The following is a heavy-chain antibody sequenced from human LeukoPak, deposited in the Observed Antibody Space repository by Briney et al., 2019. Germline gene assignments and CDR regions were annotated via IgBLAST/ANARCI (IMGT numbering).Heavy chain of an antibody. CDR2: IYHSGST. CDR3: ARDPRIQLGFDP. Sequence: SETLSLTCTVSGYSISSGYYWGWIRQPPGKGLEWIGSIYHSGSTYYNPSLKSRVTISVDTSKNQFSLKLSFVTAADTAVYYCARDPRIQLGFDPWGQGTLVTVSS. D-gene: IGHD5-18*01. J-gene: IGHJ5*02. V-gene: IGHV4-38-2*02. CDR1: GYSISSGYY.